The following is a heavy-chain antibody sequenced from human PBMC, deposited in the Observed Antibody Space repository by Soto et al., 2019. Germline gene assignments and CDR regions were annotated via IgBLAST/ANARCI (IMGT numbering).Heavy chain of an antibody. D-gene: IGHD1-26*01. CDR1: GGTFSSYA. CDR3: ASAYGLLVGATIDY. Sequence: QVQLVQSGAEVKKPGSSVKVSCKASGGTFSSYAISWVRQAPGQGLEWMGGIIPIFGTANYAQKFQGRVTIPADKSTTTAYMELSSLRSEDTAVYYCASAYGLLVGATIDYWGQGTLVTVSS. CDR2: IIPIFGTA. J-gene: IGHJ4*02. V-gene: IGHV1-69*06.